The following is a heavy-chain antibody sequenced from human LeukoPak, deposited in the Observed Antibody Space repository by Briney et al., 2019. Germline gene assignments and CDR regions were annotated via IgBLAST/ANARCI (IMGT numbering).Heavy chain of an antibody. CDR2: ISSSGENT. Sequence: GGSLRLSCAASGFTFSRYAMNWVRQAPGRGLEWGSTISSSGENTYFADSVKGRFTISRDNSKNTLFLQMTSLSVEDTAVYYCAKAPRRFRGIIITPLYYFDYWGQGTLVTVSS. CDR1: GFTFSRYA. CDR3: AKAPRRFRGIIITPLYYFDY. J-gene: IGHJ4*02. V-gene: IGHV3-23*01. D-gene: IGHD3-10*01.